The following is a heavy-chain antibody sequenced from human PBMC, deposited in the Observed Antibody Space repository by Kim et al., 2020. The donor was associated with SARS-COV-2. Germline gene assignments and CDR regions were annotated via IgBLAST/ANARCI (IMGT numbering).Heavy chain of an antibody. D-gene: IGHD1-7*01. Sequence: GGSLRLSCAASGFTFSSYAMSWVRQAPGKGLEWVSVIYSGGSSTYYADSVKGRFTISRDNSKNTLYLQMNSLRAEDTAVYYCAKDREGELPDAFDIWGQGTMVTVSS. CDR1: GFTFSSYA. J-gene: IGHJ3*02. CDR2: IYSGGSST. CDR3: AKDREGELPDAFDI. V-gene: IGHV3-23*03.